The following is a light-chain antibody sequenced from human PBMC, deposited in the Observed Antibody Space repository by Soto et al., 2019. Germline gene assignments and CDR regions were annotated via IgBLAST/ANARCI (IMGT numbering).Light chain of an antibody. CDR3: QQYGSSLFT. J-gene: IGKJ3*01. CDR1: QSVSSSY. V-gene: IGKV3-20*01. CDR2: GAS. Sequence: EIVLTQSPGTLSLSPGERATLSCRASQSVSSSYLAWYQQKPGQAPRHLIYGASSRATGIPDRFSGSGSGTDFTLTISRLEPEDFAVYYCQQYGSSLFTFGPGTNVDIK.